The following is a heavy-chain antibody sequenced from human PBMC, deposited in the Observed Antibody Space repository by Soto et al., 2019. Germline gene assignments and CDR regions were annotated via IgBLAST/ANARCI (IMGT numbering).Heavy chain of an antibody. V-gene: IGHV2-5*02. CDR2: IYWDDDK. CDR3: AHSSSSSGIAAAEAPYYYYGMDV. Sequence: GSGPTLVNPTQTLTLTCTFSGFSLSTSGVGVGWIRQPPGKALEWLALIYWDDDKRYSPSLKSRLTITKDTSKNQVVLTMTNMDPVDTATYYCAHSSSSSGIAAAEAPYYYYGMDVWGQGITVTVAS. CDR1: GFSLSTSGVG. J-gene: IGHJ6*02. D-gene: IGHD6-13*01.